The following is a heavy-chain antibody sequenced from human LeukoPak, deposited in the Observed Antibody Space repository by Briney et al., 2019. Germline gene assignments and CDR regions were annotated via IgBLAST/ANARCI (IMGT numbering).Heavy chain of an antibody. V-gene: IGHV3-7*01. Sequence: GGSLRLSCAASGFTFSSYWMSWVRQAPGKGLEWVANIKQDGSEKYYVDSVKGRFTISRDNAKNSLYLQMNSLRAEDTAVYYCARAGDKNYGRGLLDYWGQGTLVTVSS. CDR1: GFTFSSYW. D-gene: IGHD3-10*02. J-gene: IGHJ4*02. CDR2: IKQDGSEK. CDR3: ARAGDKNYGRGLLDY.